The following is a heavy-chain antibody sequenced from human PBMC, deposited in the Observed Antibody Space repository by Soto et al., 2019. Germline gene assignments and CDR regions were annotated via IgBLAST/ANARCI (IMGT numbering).Heavy chain of an antibody. J-gene: IGHJ4*02. D-gene: IGHD3-3*02. CDR1: GSSINSSGYY. CDR3: ARLPSRHLVDY. V-gene: IGHV4-39*01. CDR2: MFYGVST. Sequence: ASETLSLTCTVSGSSINSSGYYWGWIRQPPGKGLEWIGSMFYGVSTYYNPSLKSRVTVSVDTSKNQFSLNLRSVTAADTAVYYCARLPSRHLVDYWGQGTLVTVSS.